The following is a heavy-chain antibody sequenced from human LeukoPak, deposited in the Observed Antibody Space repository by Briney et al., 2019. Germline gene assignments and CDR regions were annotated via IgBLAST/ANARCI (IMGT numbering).Heavy chain of an antibody. Sequence: RGSLRLSCAASGFTFSSYWMSWVRQAPGNGLELVANIKQDGSEKYYVASVKGRFTISRDNAKNSLYLQMNSLRAEDTAVYYCARNQRRLDYWGQGTLVTVSS. V-gene: IGHV3-7*01. CDR3: ARNQRRLDY. CDR2: IKQDGSEK. CDR1: GFTFSSYW. J-gene: IGHJ4*02. D-gene: IGHD1-14*01.